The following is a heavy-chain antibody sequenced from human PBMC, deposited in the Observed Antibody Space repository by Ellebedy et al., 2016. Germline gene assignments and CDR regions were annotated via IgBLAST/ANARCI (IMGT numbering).Heavy chain of an antibody. CDR3: ASTLWFGELLGDY. CDR2: INTNTGNP. Sequence: ASVKVSCKASGYTFTSYAMNWVRQATGQGLEWMGWINTNTGNPTYAQGFTGRFVFSLDTSVSTAYLQISSLKAEDTAVYYCASTLWFGELLGDYWGQGTLVTVSS. D-gene: IGHD3-10*01. J-gene: IGHJ4*02. V-gene: IGHV7-4-1*02. CDR1: GYTFTSYA.